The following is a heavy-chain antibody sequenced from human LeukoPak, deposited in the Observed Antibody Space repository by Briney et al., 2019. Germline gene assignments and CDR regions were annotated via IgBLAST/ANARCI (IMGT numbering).Heavy chain of an antibody. Sequence: GASVKVSCKASGYTFTSYYMHWVRQAPGQGLEWMGWINPNSGGTNYAQKFQGRVTMTRDTSISTAYMELSRLRSDDTAVYYCARDEIAVAGTSVGYWGQGTLVTVSS. D-gene: IGHD6-19*01. CDR3: ARDEIAVAGTSVGY. CDR1: GYTFTSYY. CDR2: INPNSGGT. V-gene: IGHV1-2*02. J-gene: IGHJ4*02.